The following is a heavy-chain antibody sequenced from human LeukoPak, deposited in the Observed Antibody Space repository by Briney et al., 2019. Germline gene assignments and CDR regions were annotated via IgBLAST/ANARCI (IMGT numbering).Heavy chain of an antibody. CDR1: GYTFTSYD. Sequence: GASVKVSCKASGYTFTSYDINWVRQATGQGLEWMGWMNPNSGNTGYAQKFQGRVTMTRNTSISTAYMEVRSLRSDDTAVYYCASWAGICSTSSCSATPLDYWGQGTPVIVSS. V-gene: IGHV1-8*01. D-gene: IGHD2-2*01. CDR2: MNPNSGNT. CDR3: ASWAGICSTSSCSATPLDY. J-gene: IGHJ4*02.